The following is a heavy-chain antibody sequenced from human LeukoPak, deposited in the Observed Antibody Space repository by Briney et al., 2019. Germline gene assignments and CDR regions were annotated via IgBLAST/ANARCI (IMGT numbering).Heavy chain of an antibody. CDR1: GFTFSSYA. J-gene: IGHJ4*02. CDR3: AKATLVSCSGARCYPFDH. CDR2: ITGNGGST. D-gene: IGHD2-15*01. V-gene: IGHV3-23*01. Sequence: GGSLRLSCAASGFTFSSYAMNWVRQAAGKEMEWVSSITGNGGSTYFADSVKGRFTISRDNSKNTVYLQMNILRAEDTALYYCAKATLVSCSGARCYPFDHWGQGTVVSVSS.